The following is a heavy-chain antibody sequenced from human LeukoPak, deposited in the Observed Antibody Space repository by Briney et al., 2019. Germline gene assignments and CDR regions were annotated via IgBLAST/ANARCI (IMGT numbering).Heavy chain of an antibody. CDR1: GGSFSGYY. J-gene: IGHJ6*02. D-gene: IGHD5-18*01. Sequence: SETLSLTCAVYGGSFSGYYWSWIRQPPGKGLEWIGEINHSGNTNYNPSLKSRLTISVDKSKNQVSLKLRSVTAADTAVFYCARGSFAASYGMDVWGQGTTVTVSS. CDR3: ARGSFAASYGMDV. V-gene: IGHV4-34*01. CDR2: INHSGNT.